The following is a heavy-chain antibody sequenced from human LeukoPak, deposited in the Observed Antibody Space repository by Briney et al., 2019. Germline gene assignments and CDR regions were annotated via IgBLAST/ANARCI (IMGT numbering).Heavy chain of an antibody. CDR2: IIPIFGTA. Sequence: SVKVSCKASGGTFSSCAISWVRQAPGQGLEWMGGIIPIFGTANYAQKFQGRVTITTDESTSTAYMELSSLRSEDTAVYYCARGALRCSSTSCYSETNWFDPWGQGTLVTVSS. J-gene: IGHJ5*02. CDR1: GGTFSSCA. D-gene: IGHD2-2*01. V-gene: IGHV1-69*05. CDR3: ARGALRCSSTSCYSETNWFDP.